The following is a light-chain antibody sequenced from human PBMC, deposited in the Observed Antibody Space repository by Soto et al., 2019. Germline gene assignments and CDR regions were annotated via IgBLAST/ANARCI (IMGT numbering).Light chain of an antibody. CDR1: QDISNY. CDR2: DAS. V-gene: IGKV1-33*01. J-gene: IGKJ4*01. Sequence: DIQMTQSPSSLSASEGDRVTITCQASQDISNYLNWYQQKPGKAPKLLIYDASNLETGVPSRFSGSGSGTDFTFTISSLQPEDIATYYCQQYDNPLTFGGGTKVEIK. CDR3: QQYDNPLT.